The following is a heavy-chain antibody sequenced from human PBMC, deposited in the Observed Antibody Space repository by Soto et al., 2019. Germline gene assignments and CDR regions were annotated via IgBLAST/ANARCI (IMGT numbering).Heavy chain of an antibody. V-gene: IGHV4-59*01. J-gene: IGHJ4*02. CDR3: PRPPGGSGSSFFDY. D-gene: IGHD3-10*01. CDR2: IFYSGNS. CDR1: GGSISGYY. Sequence: SSETLSLTCSVSGGSISGYYWTWIRQPPGKGLEWIGYIFYSGNSNYNPSLKSRVTMSVDMSKNQFSLKLSSVTAADTAVYYCPRPPGGSGSSFFDYWGQGTLVTVSS.